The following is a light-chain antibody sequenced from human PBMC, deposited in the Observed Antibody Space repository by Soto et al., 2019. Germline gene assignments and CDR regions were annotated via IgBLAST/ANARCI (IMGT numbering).Light chain of an antibody. CDR2: DAS. V-gene: IGKV1-5*01. CDR1: QSVRSW. CDR3: QQYDNYPLT. J-gene: IGKJ4*01. Sequence: DIQMTQSPSTLSASVGDRFTMAFRSSQSVRSWLAWYQQIPGRAPKFLIYDASSLESGVPSRVSGSGSGTEFTLTISNLQPDDFATYYSQQYDNYPLTFGGGTKVDI.